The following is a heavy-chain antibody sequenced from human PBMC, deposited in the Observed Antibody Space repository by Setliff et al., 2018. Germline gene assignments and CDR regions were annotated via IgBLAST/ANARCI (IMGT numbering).Heavy chain of an antibody. D-gene: IGHD3-10*01. Sequence: SETLSLTCTVSGGSISTSSYWGWIRQPPGKGLEWIGSTYYSGTTYYNPSLKSRVTISVDTSKNQFSLKLSSVTAADTAVYYCARRGYYYGWGDSNAFDIWGQGTMVTVSS. V-gene: IGHV4-39*01. CDR2: TYYSGTT. CDR3: ARRGYYYGWGDSNAFDI. CDR1: GGSISTSSY. J-gene: IGHJ3*02.